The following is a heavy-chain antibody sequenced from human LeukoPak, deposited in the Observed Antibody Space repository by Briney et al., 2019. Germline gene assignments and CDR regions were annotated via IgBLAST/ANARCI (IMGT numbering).Heavy chain of an antibody. D-gene: IGHD2-2*01. CDR1: GGTFSSYA. CDR2: IIPIFGTA. J-gene: IGHJ3*02. V-gene: IGHV1-69*13. CDR3: ARGAQDCSSTSCLDDAFDI. Sequence: ASVKVSCXASGGTFSSYAISWVRQAPGQGLVWMGGIIPIFGTANYAQKFQGRVTITADESTSTAYMELSSPRSEDTAVYYCARGAQDCSSTSCLDDAFDIWGQGTMVTVSS.